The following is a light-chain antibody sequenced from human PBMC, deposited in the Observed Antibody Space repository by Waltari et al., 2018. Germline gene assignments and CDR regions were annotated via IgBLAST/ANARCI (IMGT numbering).Light chain of an antibody. Sequence: DIQMTQSPSTLSASVGDRVTITCRASQSISDWLGWYQQKPGKAPKRLIYSASSLESGVPSRFSGSGSGTEFTLTISSLQPDDFATYYCQPYNSYSIMFGQGTRLEIK. CDR2: SAS. CDR3: QPYNSYSIM. J-gene: IGKJ5*01. CDR1: QSISDW. V-gene: IGKV1-5*03.